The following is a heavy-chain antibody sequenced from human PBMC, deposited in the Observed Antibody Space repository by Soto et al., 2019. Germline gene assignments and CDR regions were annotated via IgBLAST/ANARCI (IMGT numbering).Heavy chain of an antibody. J-gene: IGHJ3*02. V-gene: IGHV3-72*01. CDR3: AGSSPSADSRAFDT. CDR2: TRNRANSHTT. D-gene: IGHD3-10*01. CDR1: GFTFSDHY. Sequence: EVQLVESGGGLVQPGGSLTLSCAASGFTFSDHYMDWVRLAPGKGLEWVARTRNRANSHTTEYAASVKGRFTISRDDSKNSLYLQMNSLKTEDSALYYCAGSSPSADSRAFDTWGQGTWVTVSS.